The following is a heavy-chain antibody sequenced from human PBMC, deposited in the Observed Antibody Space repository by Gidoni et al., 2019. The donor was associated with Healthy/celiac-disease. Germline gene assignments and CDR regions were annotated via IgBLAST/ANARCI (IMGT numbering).Heavy chain of an antibody. J-gene: IGHJ6*02. CDR2: ISSSSSYI. CDR1: GFTFSSYS. CDR3: ARGGYSSSSIWSKPYYYYGMDV. V-gene: IGHV3-21*01. Sequence: EVQLVESGGGLVKPGGSLRLSCAASGFTFSSYSMHWVRQAPGKGLEWVSSISSSSSYIYYADSVKGRFTISRDNAKNSLYLQMNSLRAEDTAVYYCARGGYSSSSIWSKPYYYYGMDVWGQGTTVTVSS. D-gene: IGHD6-6*01.